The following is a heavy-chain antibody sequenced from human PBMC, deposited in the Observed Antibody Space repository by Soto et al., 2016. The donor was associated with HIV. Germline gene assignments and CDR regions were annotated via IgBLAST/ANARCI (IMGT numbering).Heavy chain of an antibody. CDR2: ISGSGGTT. J-gene: IGHJ6*03. V-gene: IGHV3-23*01. Sequence: EVQLLESGGGLVRPGGSLRLSCVVSGITFSTYAMTWVRQAPGKGLEWVSGISGSGGTTLYAGSVKGRFTISRDNSKNTLYLQMKNLRADDTAVYYCAKASGKLRIYYYYMDVWGKGTTVTASS. CDR1: GITFSTYA. CDR3: AKASGKLRIYYYYMDV. D-gene: IGHD3-3*01.